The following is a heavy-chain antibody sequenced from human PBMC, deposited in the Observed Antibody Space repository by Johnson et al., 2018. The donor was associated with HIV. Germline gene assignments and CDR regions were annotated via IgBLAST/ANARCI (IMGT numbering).Heavy chain of an antibody. CDR3: AREVRGPRGGFDI. CDR2: ISYDGSNK. V-gene: IGHV3-30*04. Sequence: QVQLVESGGGLVQPGRSLKLSCAASGFTFDDYAMHWVRQTPGKGLEWVAVISYDGSNKYYADSVKGRFTISRDNSKNTVYLQMNSLRAEDTAVYYCAREVRGPRGGFDIWGHGTMVIVSS. CDR1: GFTFDDYA. J-gene: IGHJ3*02. D-gene: IGHD3-10*01.